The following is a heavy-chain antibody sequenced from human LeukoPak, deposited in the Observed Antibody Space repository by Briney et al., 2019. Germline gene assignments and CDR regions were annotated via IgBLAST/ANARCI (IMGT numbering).Heavy chain of an antibody. D-gene: IGHD2-15*01. J-gene: IGHJ4*02. CDR3: ARDARAGYSLPLDY. CDR1: GDSISSNSVA. Sequence: SQTLSLTCAISGDSISSNSVAWNWIRQSPSRGLEWLGRTYYRSGWYSDYAVSVKGRIDFNPDTSKNQFSLQLISVTPEDTAVYYCARDARAGYSLPLDYWGQGALVTVSS. CDR2: TYYRSGWYS. V-gene: IGHV6-1*01.